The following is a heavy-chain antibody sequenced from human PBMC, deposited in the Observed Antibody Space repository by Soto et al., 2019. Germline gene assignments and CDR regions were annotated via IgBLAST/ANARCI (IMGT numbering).Heavy chain of an antibody. V-gene: IGHV1-18*01. CDR3: AREYYYDSSGKGWFDP. CDR1: GGSVSSDP. D-gene: IGHD3-22*01. J-gene: IGHJ5*02. CDR2: ISAYNGNT. Sequence: ASVKVSCKASGGSVSSDPISWVRQAPGQGLEWMGWISAYNGNTNYAQKLQGRVTMTTDTSTSTAYMELRSLRSDDTAVYYCAREYYYDSSGKGWFDPWGQGTLVTVSS.